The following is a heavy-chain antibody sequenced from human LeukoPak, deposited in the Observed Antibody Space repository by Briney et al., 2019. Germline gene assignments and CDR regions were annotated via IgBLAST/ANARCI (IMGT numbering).Heavy chain of an antibody. Sequence: SETLSLTCAVYGGSFSGYYWSWIRQPPGKGLEGIGEINHSGSTNYNPSLKSRVTISVDTSKNQFSLKLSSVTAADTAVYYCARGRGSSGWYGWGYFDYWGQGTLVTVSS. CDR2: INHSGST. CDR1: GGSFSGYY. J-gene: IGHJ4*02. V-gene: IGHV4-34*01. D-gene: IGHD6-19*01. CDR3: ARGRGSSGWYGWGYFDY.